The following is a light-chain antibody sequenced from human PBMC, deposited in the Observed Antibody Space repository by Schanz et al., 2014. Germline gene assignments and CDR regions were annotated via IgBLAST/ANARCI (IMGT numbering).Light chain of an antibody. CDR3: QAWDSSTHVV. J-gene: IGLJ2*01. CDR2: DDA. V-gene: IGLV3-21*03. CDR1: NIGSKS. Sequence: SSVLTQPPSVSVAPGKTARITCGGNNIGSKSVHWYQQKPGQAPVLVVYDDADRPSGIPERFSGSNSGNTATLTISRVEAGDEADYYCQAWDSSTHVVFGGGTKLTVL.